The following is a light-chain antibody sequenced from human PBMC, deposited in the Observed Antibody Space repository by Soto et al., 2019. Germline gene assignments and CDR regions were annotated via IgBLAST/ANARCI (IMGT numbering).Light chain of an antibody. CDR3: QQFGTSPLWT. CDR1: QSVNSNY. Sequence: EIVLTQSPGTLSLSPVERATLSCRASQSVNSNYLAWYQQKPGQAPRLLMYETSTRATGIPDRSSGSGSGTDFTLTISRLEPEDFAVYFCQQFGTSPLWTFGQGTKVDI. V-gene: IGKV3-20*01. CDR2: ETS. J-gene: IGKJ1*01.